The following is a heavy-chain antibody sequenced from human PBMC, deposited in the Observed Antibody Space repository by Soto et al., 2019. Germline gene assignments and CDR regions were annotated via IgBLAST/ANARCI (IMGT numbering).Heavy chain of an antibody. CDR2: IKQDGGEK. D-gene: IGHD2-8*02. Sequence: EVQLVESGGGLVQPGEFLRLSCAASGFTFSSYWMSWVRQAPGKGLEGVANIKQDGGEKYYVDSVKGRFTISRDNVRNSLYLEMNSLRAEDTAVYYCASQQDIALADAFDIRGQGTMVTVSS. J-gene: IGHJ3*02. CDR3: ASQQDIALADAFDI. CDR1: GFTFSSYW. V-gene: IGHV3-7*01.